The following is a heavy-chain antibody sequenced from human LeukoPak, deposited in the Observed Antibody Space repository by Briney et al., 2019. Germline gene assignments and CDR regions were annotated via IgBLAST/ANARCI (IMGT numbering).Heavy chain of an antibody. CDR2: IYHSGST. D-gene: IGHD3-10*01. Sequence: SETLSLTCAVSGGSLSSGGYSWSWIRQPPGKGLEWLGYIYHSGSTYNNPSLKSRVTISVDRSKNQFSLKLSSVTAADTVVYYCARVGSGSYHFEYWGQGTLVTVSS. CDR3: ARVGSGSYHFEY. V-gene: IGHV4-30-2*01. J-gene: IGHJ4*02. CDR1: GGSLSSGGYS.